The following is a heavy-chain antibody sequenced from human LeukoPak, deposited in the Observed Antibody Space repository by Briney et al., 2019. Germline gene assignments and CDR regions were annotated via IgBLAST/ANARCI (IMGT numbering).Heavy chain of an antibody. CDR1: GYTFTSYG. J-gene: IGHJ3*02. CDR3: ARAARTLFGVFIIAAFDI. V-gene: IGHV1-18*01. CDR2: ISAYNGNT. D-gene: IGHD3-3*01. Sequence: ASVKVSCKASGYTFTSYGISWVRQAPGQGLEWMGWISAYNGNTNYAQKLQGRVTITADTSTNTAYMELGSLRSEDAAVYYCARAARTLFGVFIIAAFDIWGQGTMVTVSS.